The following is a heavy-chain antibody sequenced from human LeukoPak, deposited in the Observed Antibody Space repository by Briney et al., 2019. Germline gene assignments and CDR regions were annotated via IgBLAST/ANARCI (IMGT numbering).Heavy chain of an antibody. CDR3: AREGPGSGWYGIDY. V-gene: IGHV1-69*13. CDR2: IIPIFGTA. J-gene: IGHJ4*02. D-gene: IGHD6-19*01. CDR1: GGTFSSYA. Sequence: ASVKVSCKASGGTFSSYAISWVRQPPGQGLEWMGGIIPIFGTANYAQKFQGRVTITADESTSTAYMELSSLRSEDTAVYYCAREGPGSGWYGIDYWGQGTLVTVSS.